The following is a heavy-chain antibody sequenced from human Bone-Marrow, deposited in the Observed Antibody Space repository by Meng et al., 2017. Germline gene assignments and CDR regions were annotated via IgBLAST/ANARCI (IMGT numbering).Heavy chain of an antibody. Sequence: ASVKVSCKASGYTFTSYDINWLRQATGQGLEWMGWMNPNSGNTGYAQKFQGRVTMTRNTSISTAYMELSSLRSEDTAVYYCARERRDTAMADYWGQGTLVTVSS. D-gene: IGHD5-18*01. J-gene: IGHJ4*02. V-gene: IGHV1-8*01. CDR2: MNPNSGNT. CDR1: GYTFTSYD. CDR3: ARERRDTAMADY.